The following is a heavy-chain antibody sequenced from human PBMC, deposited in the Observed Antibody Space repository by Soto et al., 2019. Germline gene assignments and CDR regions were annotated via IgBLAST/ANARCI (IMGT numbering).Heavy chain of an antibody. CDR2: ISYDGSNK. D-gene: IGHD2-15*01. CDR1: EFTFSSYG. Sequence: PGGSLRLSCAASEFTFSSYGMHWVRQAPGKGLEWVAVISYDGSNKYYADSVKGRFTISRDNSKNTLYLQMNSLRAEDTAVYYCAKGIERFDYWGQGTLVTVSS. V-gene: IGHV3-30*18. J-gene: IGHJ4*02. CDR3: AKGIERFDY.